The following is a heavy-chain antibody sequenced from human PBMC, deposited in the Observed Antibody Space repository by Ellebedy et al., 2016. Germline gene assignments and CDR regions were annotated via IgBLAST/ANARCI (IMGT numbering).Heavy chain of an antibody. D-gene: IGHD1-26*01. CDR1: GYTFTGYY. V-gene: IGHV1-2*02. CDR2: INPNSGGT. Sequence: ASVKVSXXASGYTFTGYYMHWVRQAPGQGLEWMGWINPNSGGTNYAQKFQGRVTMTRDTSISTAYMELSRLRSDDTAVYYCARTQIVGATFAFDIWGQGTMVTVSS. CDR3: ARTQIVGATFAFDI. J-gene: IGHJ3*02.